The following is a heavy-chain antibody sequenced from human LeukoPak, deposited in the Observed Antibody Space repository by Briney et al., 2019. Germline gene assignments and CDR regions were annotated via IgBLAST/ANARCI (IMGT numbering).Heavy chain of an antibody. J-gene: IGHJ4*02. D-gene: IGHD2-2*01. CDR2: INPNSGGT. CDR3: GRRPGIDLYSFDY. V-gene: IGHV1-2*02. CDR1: GYTFTGYY. Sequence: ASVKVSCKASGYTFTGYYMHWVRQAPGQGLEWMGWINPNSGGTNYAQKFQGRVTMTRDTSISTAYMELSRLRSDDTAVYYCGRRPGIDLYSFDYWGQGTLVTVSS.